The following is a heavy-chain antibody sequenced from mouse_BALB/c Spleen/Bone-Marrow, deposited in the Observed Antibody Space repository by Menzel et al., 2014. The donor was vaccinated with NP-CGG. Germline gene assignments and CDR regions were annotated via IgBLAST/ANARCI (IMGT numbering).Heavy chain of an antibody. Sequence: EVQLQESGGGLVQPGGSMKLSCVASGFTFSHYWMNWVRQSPEKGLEWIADIRLQSNNYATHYAVSVKGRFTLSRNDSKSSVYLQMNNLRTEDTGVYYCAGRYSYSCAMDYWGQGTSVTVSS. CDR3: AGRYSYSCAMDY. D-gene: IGHD2-14*01. CDR2: IRLQSNNYAT. CDR1: GFTFSHYW. V-gene: IGHV6-6*02. J-gene: IGHJ4*01.